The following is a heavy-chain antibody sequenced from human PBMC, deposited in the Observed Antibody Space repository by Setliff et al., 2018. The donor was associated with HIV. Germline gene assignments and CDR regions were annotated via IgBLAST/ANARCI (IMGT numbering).Heavy chain of an antibody. D-gene: IGHD3-10*01. CDR1: GYTFTSYD. Sequence: ASVKVSCKASGYTFTSYDINWVRQATGQGLEWMGWMNPNSGNTGYAQKFQGRVTITRNTSISTAYMELSSLRSEDTAVYYSARGFLWFGEYYFDYWGQGTLVTVSS. CDR2: MNPNSGNT. V-gene: IGHV1-8*03. J-gene: IGHJ4*02. CDR3: ARGFLWFGEYYFDY.